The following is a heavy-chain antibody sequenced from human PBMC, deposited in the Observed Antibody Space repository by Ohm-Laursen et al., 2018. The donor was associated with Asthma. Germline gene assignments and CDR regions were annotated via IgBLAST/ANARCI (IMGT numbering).Heavy chain of an antibody. D-gene: IGHD3-10*01. CDR2: ISWNSGSI. CDR1: GFTFDDYA. Sequence: SLRLSCAASGFTFDDYAMHWVRQAPGKGLEWVSGISWNSGSIGYADSVKGRFTISRDNAKNSLYLQMNSLRAEDTALYYCAKDILSVYYGSGSYFDYWGQGTLVTVSS. V-gene: IGHV3-9*01. CDR3: AKDILSVYYGSGSYFDY. J-gene: IGHJ4*02.